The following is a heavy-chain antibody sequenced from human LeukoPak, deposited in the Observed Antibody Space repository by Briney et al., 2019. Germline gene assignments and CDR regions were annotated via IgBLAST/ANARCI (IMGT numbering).Heavy chain of an antibody. J-gene: IGHJ5*02. CDR1: GGSFSGYY. V-gene: IGHV4-34*01. CDR2: IYHSGST. Sequence: SETLSLTCAVYGGSFSGYYWSWIRQPPGKGLEWIGSIYHSGSTYYNPSLKSRVTISVDTSKNQFSLKLSSVTAADTAVYYCAKDVTGTRGWFDPWGQGTLVTVSS. CDR3: AKDVTGTRGWFDP. D-gene: IGHD1/OR15-1a*01.